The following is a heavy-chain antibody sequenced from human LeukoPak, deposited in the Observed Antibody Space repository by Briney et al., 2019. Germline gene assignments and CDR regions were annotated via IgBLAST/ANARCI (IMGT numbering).Heavy chain of an antibody. D-gene: IGHD1-26*01. CDR3: ARGVVGATLEYYYYMDV. V-gene: IGHV1-69*05. J-gene: IGHJ6*03. Sequence: SVKVSCKASGGTFSSYAISWVRQAPGQGLEWMGGIIPIFGTANYAQKFQGRVTITTDESTSTAYMELSSLRSEDTAVYYCARGVVGATLEYYYYMDVWGKGTTVTVSS. CDR1: GGTFSSYA. CDR2: IIPIFGTA.